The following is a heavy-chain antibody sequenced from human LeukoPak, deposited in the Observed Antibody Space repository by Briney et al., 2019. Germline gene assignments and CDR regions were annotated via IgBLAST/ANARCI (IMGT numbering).Heavy chain of an antibody. Sequence: TGGSLRLSCAASGFTVSSNYMSWVRQAPGRGLEWVAVIWYEGSDKHYADSVKGRFTISRDNSKNTLYLQLNSLRAEDTAVYYCARGSSSWYYFDYWGQGTLVTVSS. V-gene: IGHV3-33*08. J-gene: IGHJ4*02. D-gene: IGHD6-13*01. CDR1: GFTVSSNY. CDR3: ARGSSSWYYFDY. CDR2: IWYEGSDK.